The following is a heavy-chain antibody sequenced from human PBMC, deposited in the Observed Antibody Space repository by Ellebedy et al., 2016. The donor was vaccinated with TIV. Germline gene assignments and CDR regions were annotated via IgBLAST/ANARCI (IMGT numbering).Heavy chain of an antibody. CDR3: ARRGDTTEGPFDF. Sequence: SETLSLXCSVSGGSIGYGSHAWSWIRQPPGQGLEWVGYCYESGRTFYNPSLKSRVSIAVDRSKNQFSLRLTSVTAADTAVYYCARRGDTTEGPFDFWGQGTLVTVSP. CDR2: CYESGRT. D-gene: IGHD1-14*01. V-gene: IGHV4-30-2*01. CDR1: GGSIGYGSHA. J-gene: IGHJ4*02.